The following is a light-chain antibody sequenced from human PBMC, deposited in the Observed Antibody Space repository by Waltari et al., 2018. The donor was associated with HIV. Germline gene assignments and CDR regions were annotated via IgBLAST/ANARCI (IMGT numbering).Light chain of an antibody. CDR2: EVT. J-gene: IGLJ1*01. CDR3: CSYAGTTNFFV. V-gene: IGLV2-23*02. Sequence: QSALTHQASVSGSLGQSLTILCNGTSSDIGKYNLVSWYQQYPGKAPKLLIYEVTRRPSGISSRFSGSKTDNTASLTISGLQAEDEADYFCCSYAGTTNFFVFGSVT. CDR1: SSDIGKYNL.